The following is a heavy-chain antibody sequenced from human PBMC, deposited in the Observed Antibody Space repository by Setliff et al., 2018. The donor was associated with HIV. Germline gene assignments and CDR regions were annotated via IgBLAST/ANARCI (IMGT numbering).Heavy chain of an antibody. CDR3: ARVFVDTAVLRVLEYYFDS. D-gene: IGHD5-18*01. Sequence: SETLSLTCTVSGGSISSSSYYWGWIRQPPGKGLEWIGSMYYSGSTYYTPSLKSRITISLDTSKNQFSLRMRSVTAADTAVYYCARVFVDTAVLRVLEYYFDSWGRGTLVTVSS. CDR2: MYYSGST. J-gene: IGHJ4*02. V-gene: IGHV4-39*07. CDR1: GGSISSSSYY.